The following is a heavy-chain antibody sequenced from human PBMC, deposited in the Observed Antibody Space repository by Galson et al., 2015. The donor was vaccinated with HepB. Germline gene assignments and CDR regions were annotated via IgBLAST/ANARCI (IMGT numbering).Heavy chain of an antibody. V-gene: IGHV3-53*01. CDR2: IFSEGTT. J-gene: IGHJ4*02. Sequence: SLRLSCAASGFIVRSDYLNWVRQAPGKGLEWVSAIFSEGTTKYADSVRDRFTIPIDNSKNIVYLQMNSLRTEDTAVYYCARGAAPGDGYFDSWGQGTLVTVSS. CDR1: GFIVRSDY. D-gene: IGHD6-13*01. CDR3: ARGAAPGDGYFDS.